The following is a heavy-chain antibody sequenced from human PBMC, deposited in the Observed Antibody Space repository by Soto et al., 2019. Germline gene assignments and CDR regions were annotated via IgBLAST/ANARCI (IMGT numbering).Heavy chain of an antibody. Sequence: PSETLSLTCTVSGGSISSGDYYWNWMRQSPGNTLEWIGYIYYAGTTAYNPSLKSRVTISLDTAKNQFSLKLDSVTAADTAVYYCARLGGYYQALDSWGQGTLVTVSS. CDR3: ARLGGYYQALDS. J-gene: IGHJ4*02. D-gene: IGHD3-22*01. V-gene: IGHV4-61*08. CDR2: IYYAGTT. CDR1: GGSISSGDYY.